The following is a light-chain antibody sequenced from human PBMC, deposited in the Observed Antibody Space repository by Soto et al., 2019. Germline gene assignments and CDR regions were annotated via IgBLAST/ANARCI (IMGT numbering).Light chain of an antibody. J-gene: IGLJ1*01. CDR1: SSDIGGHDD. CDR2: EVS. CDR3: SSYTSSSTGV. V-gene: IGLV2-14*01. Sequence: QSALTQPASVSGSPGQSITISCTGTSSDIGGHDDVSWYQQHPGKAPKLMIYEVSNRPSGVSNRFSGSKSGNTASLTISGLQAEDEADYYCSSYTSSSTGVFGTGTKLTVL.